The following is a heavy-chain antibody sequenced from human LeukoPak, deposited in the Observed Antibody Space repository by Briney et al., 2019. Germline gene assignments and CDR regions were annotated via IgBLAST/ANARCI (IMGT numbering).Heavy chain of an antibody. V-gene: IGHV3-23*01. CDR2: ISGSAGST. CDR3: AKGGCLGIFCHSVRGLDP. Sequence: GGSLRLSCAASGFSFSNYAMSWVRQAPGKGLEWVSTISGSAGSTYYADSVKGRFTISRDSSKNTLYLQVNSLRAEDTAVYYCAKGGCLGIFCHSVRGLDPWGQGTLVTVSS. CDR1: GFSFSNYA. J-gene: IGHJ5*02. D-gene: IGHD3-9*01.